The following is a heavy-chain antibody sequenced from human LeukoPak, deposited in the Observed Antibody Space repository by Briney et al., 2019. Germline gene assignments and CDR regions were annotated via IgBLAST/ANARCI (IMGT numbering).Heavy chain of an antibody. CDR1: GFTFSSYS. CDR3: AKMRDSSSWYGGGYFDY. D-gene: IGHD6-13*01. V-gene: IGHV3-48*04. CDR2: ISSSSSTI. Sequence: GGSLRLSCAASGFTFSSYSMNWVRQAPGKGLEWVSYISSSSSTIYYADSVKGRFTISRDNAKNSLYLQMNSLRAEDTAVYYCAKMRDSSSWYGGGYFDYWGQGTLVTVSS. J-gene: IGHJ4*02.